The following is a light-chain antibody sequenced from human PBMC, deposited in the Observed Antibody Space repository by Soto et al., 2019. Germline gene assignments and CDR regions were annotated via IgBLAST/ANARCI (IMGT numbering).Light chain of an antibody. CDR2: DTT. J-gene: IGLJ1*01. V-gene: IGLV7-46*01. CDR1: TGAVTNGHY. CDR3: LLSYNGPYV. Sequence: AGVTPEPSLTVSPGGTVTLTCGSSTGAVTNGHYPYWFQQKPGQAPRTLIYDTTNRHSWTPARFSGSLLGGKAALTLSGAQPEDEAEYYCLLSYNGPYVFGTGTKVTVL.